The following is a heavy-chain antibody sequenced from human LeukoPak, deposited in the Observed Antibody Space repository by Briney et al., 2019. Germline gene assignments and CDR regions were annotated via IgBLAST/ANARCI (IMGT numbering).Heavy chain of an antibody. Sequence: ASVKVSCKASGYTFTSYGVSWVRQAPGQGLEWMGGISAYNGNTNYAQKLQGRVTMTTDTSTSTAYMELRSLRSDDTAVYYCARDHVRSSFITSSLDAFDIWGQGTMVTVSS. CDR2: ISAYNGNT. V-gene: IGHV1-18*01. CDR3: ARDHVRSSFITSSLDAFDI. CDR1: GYTFTSYG. D-gene: IGHD6-6*01. J-gene: IGHJ3*02.